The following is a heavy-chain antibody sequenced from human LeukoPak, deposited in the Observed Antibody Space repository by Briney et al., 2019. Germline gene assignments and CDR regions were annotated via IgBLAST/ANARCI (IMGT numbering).Heavy chain of an antibody. J-gene: IGHJ3*02. CDR3: ARVLGVGATVAFDI. V-gene: IGHV3-21*01. Sequence: GGSLRLSCAASGFTFSSYAMSWVRQAPGKGLEWVSSISSSSSYIYYADSVKGRFTISRDNAKNSLYLQMNSLRAEDTAVYYCARVLGVGATVAFDIWGQGTMVTVSS. D-gene: IGHD1-26*01. CDR1: GFTFSSYA. CDR2: ISSSSSYI.